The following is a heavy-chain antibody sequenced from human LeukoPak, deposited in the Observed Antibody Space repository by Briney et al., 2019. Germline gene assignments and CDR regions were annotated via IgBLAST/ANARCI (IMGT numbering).Heavy chain of an antibody. Sequence: ASVKVSCKASGGTFSSYAISWVRQAPGQGLEWMGRIIPILGIANYAQKFQGRVTITADKSTSTAYMELSSLRSEDTAVYYCAGEGKNSSSWPYYYGMDVWGQGTTVTVSS. V-gene: IGHV1-69*04. CDR1: GGTFSSYA. CDR3: AGEGKNSSSWPYYYGMDV. J-gene: IGHJ6*02. CDR2: IIPILGIA. D-gene: IGHD6-13*01.